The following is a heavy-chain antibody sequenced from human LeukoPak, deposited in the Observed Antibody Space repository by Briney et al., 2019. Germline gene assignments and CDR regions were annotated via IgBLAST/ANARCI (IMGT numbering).Heavy chain of an antibody. J-gene: IGHJ6*02. V-gene: IGHV1-3*01. CDR3: ARDFIAVAGTFYYYYGMDV. Sequence: ASVKVSCKASGGTFSSYAMHWVRQAPGQRLEWMGWINAGNGNTKYSQKFQGRVTITRDTSASTAYMEPSSLRSEDTAVYYCARDFIAVAGTFYYYYGMDVWGQGTTVTVSS. CDR1: GGTFSSYA. D-gene: IGHD6-19*01. CDR2: INAGNGNT.